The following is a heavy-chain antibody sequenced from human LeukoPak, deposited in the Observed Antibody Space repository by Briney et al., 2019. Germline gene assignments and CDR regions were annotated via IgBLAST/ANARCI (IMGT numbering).Heavy chain of an antibody. CDR1: GFTFSSYA. D-gene: IGHD3-10*01. V-gene: IGHV3-30*04. CDR2: ISYDGSNK. Sequence: GGSLRLSCAASGFTFSSYAMHWVRQAPGKGLEWVAVISYDGSNKYYADSVKGRFTISRDNSKNTLYLQMNSLRAEDTAVYYCARGKGTITLHDAFDIWGQGTMVTVSS. CDR3: ARGKGTITLHDAFDI. J-gene: IGHJ3*02.